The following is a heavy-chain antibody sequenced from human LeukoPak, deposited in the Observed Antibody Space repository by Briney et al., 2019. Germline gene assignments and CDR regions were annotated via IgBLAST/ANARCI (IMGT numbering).Heavy chain of an antibody. Sequence: ASVKVSCMASGYTFTGYDINWVRQAPGQGRECMGWMNPNSGNTGYAQNFQGRVTMTRNTSISTAYIDLSSLRAEDTAVYYCGRGVENYDFWGGYYTFWFDPWGQGTLVTVSS. V-gene: IGHV1-8*01. J-gene: IGHJ5*02. CDR1: GYTFTGYD. CDR3: GRGVENYDFWGGYYTFWFDP. CDR2: MNPNSGNT. D-gene: IGHD3-3*01.